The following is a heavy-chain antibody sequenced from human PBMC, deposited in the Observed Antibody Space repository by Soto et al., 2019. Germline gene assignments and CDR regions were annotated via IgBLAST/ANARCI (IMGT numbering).Heavy chain of an antibody. D-gene: IGHD3-3*01. Sequence: ASVKVSCKASGYTFTSYGISWVRQAPGQGLEWMGWISAYNGNTNYAQKLQGRVTMTTDTSTSTAYMELRSLRSDDTAVYYCERDFPWYYDFWSGYYGSDYWGQGTLVTVSS. CDR3: ERDFPWYYDFWSGYYGSDY. CDR2: ISAYNGNT. CDR1: GYTFTSYG. J-gene: IGHJ4*02. V-gene: IGHV1-18*01.